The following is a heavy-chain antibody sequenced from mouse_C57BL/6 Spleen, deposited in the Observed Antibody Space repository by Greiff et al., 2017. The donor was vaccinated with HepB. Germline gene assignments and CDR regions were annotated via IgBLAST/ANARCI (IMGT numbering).Heavy chain of an antibody. J-gene: IGHJ2*01. CDR2: ISDGGSYT. Sequence: EVMLVESGGGLVKPGGSLKLSCAASGFTFSSYAMSWVRQTPEKRLEWVATISDGGSYTYYQDNVKGRFTISGDKANNKPYLQMSHLTSEDTAVYYCARDSGSRYYVDYGRGGTTPAVSS. D-gene: IGHD1-1*01. V-gene: IGHV5-4*01. CDR3: ARDSGSRYYVDY. CDR1: GFTFSSYA.